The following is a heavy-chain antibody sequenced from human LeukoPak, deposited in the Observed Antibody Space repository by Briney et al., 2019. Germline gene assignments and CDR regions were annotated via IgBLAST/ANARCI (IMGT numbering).Heavy chain of an antibody. J-gene: IGHJ4*02. Sequence: GGSLRLSCAASGFTFSDYYMSWIRQAPGKGLEWVSYISSSGSTIYYADSVKGRFTISRDNSKNTLYLQMNSLRAEDTAVYYCAKAGDYGDYFDYWGQGTLVTVSS. CDR3: AKAGDYGDYFDY. CDR2: ISSSGSTI. D-gene: IGHD4-17*01. CDR1: GFTFSDYY. V-gene: IGHV3-11*04.